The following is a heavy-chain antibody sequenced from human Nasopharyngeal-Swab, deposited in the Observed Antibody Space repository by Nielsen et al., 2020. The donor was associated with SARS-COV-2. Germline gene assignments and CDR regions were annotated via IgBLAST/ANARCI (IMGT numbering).Heavy chain of an antibody. V-gene: IGHV4-4*02. D-gene: IGHD6-13*01. CDR3: ARFISQAGSFDY. CDR1: GGSISSSNW. CDR2: IYHSGST. Sequence: TPSLTRAVSGGSISSSNWWSGVRQPPGKGLEWIGEIYHSGSTNYNPSLKSRVTISVDKSKNQFSLKLSSVTAADTAVYYCARFISQAGSFDYWGQGTLVTVSS. J-gene: IGHJ4*02.